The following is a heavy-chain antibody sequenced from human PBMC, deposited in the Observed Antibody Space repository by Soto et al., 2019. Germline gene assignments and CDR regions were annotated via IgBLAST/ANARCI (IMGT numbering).Heavy chain of an antibody. J-gene: IGHJ6*02. Sequence: SVKVSCKASGGTFSSYAISWVRQAPGQGLEWMGGIIPIFGTANYAQKFQGRVTITADESTSTAYMELSSLRSEDTAVYYCARDRGDVLRYFDWFGSYYGMDVWGQGTTVTVSS. D-gene: IGHD3-9*01. CDR2: IIPIFGTA. CDR1: GGTFSSYA. CDR3: ARDRGDVLRYFDWFGSYYGMDV. V-gene: IGHV1-69*13.